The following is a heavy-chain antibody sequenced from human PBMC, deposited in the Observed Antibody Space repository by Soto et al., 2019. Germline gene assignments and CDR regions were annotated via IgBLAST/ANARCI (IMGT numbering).Heavy chain of an antibody. V-gene: IGHV3-7*05. CDR1: GFTFSSYW. CDR3: AREVVVVPAAYSYYYGMDV. D-gene: IGHD2-2*01. CDR2: IKQDGSEK. Sequence: GVSLRLSCAASGFTFSSYWMSWVRQAPGKGLEWVGNIKQDGSEKYYVDSVKGRFTISRDNAKNSLYLQMNSLRAEDTAVYYCAREVVVVPAAYSYYYGMDVWGQGTTVTVSS. J-gene: IGHJ6*02.